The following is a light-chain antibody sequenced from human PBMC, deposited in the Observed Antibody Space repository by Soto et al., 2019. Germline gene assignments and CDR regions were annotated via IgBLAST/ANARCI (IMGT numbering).Light chain of an antibody. Sequence: QSVMTQPPSVSGAPGQRVTIACTGNNPNIGAGYDVHWYRRFPGAAPTLLLSGYYNRPSGVPDRISGSKSGTSVSLAITDLKAEDEADYYCQSYDSGLIGLVFGTGTKLTVL. CDR3: QSYDSGLIGLV. CDR2: GYY. V-gene: IGLV1-40*01. J-gene: IGLJ2*01. CDR1: NPNIGAGYD.